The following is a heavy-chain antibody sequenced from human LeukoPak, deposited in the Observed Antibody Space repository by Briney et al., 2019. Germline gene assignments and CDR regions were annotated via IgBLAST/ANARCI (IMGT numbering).Heavy chain of an antibody. D-gene: IGHD6-6*01. CDR2: IYYSGST. CDR1: GGSISSSSYY. CDR3: ARRHVEYSSSSDPYYFDY. Sequence: SETLSLTCTVSGGSISSSSYYWGWIRQPPGKGLEWIGSIYYSGSTYYNPSLKSRVTISVDTSKNQFSLKLSSVTAADTAVYYCARRHVEYSSSSDPYYFDYWGQGTLVTVSS. V-gene: IGHV4-39*07. J-gene: IGHJ4*02.